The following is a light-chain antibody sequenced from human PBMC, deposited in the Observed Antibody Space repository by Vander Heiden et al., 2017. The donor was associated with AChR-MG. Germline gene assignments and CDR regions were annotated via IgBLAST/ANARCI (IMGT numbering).Light chain of an antibody. CDR2: EVF. J-gene: IGLJ1*01. CDR1: SSDVGRYDY. V-gene: IGLV2-8*01. CDR3: TSYAASNRAFV. Sequence: QSALTQPLSASGSPGQSVTISCTGTSSDVGRYDYVSWYQQHPGKAPKLLIYEVFKRPSGVPDRFSGSKSGNTASLTVSGLQSEDEADYYCTSYAASNRAFVFGTGTTVTVL.